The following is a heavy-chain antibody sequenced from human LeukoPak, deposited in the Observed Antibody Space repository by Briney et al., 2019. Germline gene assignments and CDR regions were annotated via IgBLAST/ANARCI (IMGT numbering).Heavy chain of an antibody. V-gene: IGHV4-4*09. Sequence: SETLSLTCTVSGVSINGYYWSWIRQPPGKGLEWIGYIYTSGSTNYNPSLKSRVTISVDTSKNQFSLKLSSVTAADTAVYYCARLRDRVGSHWFDPWGQGTLVTVSS. CDR3: ARLRDRVGSHWFDP. D-gene: IGHD1-26*01. CDR1: GVSINGYY. J-gene: IGHJ5*02. CDR2: IYTSGST.